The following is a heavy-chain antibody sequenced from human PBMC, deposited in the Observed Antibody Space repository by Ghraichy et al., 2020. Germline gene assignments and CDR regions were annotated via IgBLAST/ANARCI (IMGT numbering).Heavy chain of an antibody. D-gene: IGHD3-10*01. J-gene: IGHJ4*02. CDR3: TRDPPGKSSGSGSYGDY. CDR1: GFTFINYD. V-gene: IGHV3-30*02. CDR2: VRHDGRNE. Sequence: LSLTCAASGFTFINYDMHWVRQAPGKGLEWVAFVRHDGRNEYYADSVRGRFTISRDNSKNTLFLQMNSLRTEDTAVYYCTRDPPGKSSGSGSYGDYWGQGTLVIVSS.